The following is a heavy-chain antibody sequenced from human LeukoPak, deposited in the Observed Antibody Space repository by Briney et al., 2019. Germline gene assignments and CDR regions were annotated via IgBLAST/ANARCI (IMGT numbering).Heavy chain of an antibody. CDR3: GTAVYYDRSGYGDY. CDR2: FDPEDGET. D-gene: IGHD3-22*01. Sequence: GASVKVSCSVSGYTLTELSMHWVRQAPGKGHGWMGGFDPEDGETIYAQKFQGRVTMTEDTSTDTAYMEMSRLRSEDPAVYYCGTAVYYDRSGYGDYWGQGTLVTVSS. V-gene: IGHV1-24*01. CDR1: GYTLTELS. J-gene: IGHJ4*02.